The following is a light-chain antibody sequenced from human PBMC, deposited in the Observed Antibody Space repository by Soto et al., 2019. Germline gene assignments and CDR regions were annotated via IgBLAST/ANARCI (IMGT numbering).Light chain of an antibody. J-gene: IGKJ4*01. CDR1: QSVSSY. CDR2: VAS. CDR3: QQRSNWPLFT. V-gene: IGKV3-11*01. Sequence: EIVLTQSPATLSLSPGERATLSCRASQSVSSYLAWYQQKPGQAPRLLIYVASNRATGIPARFSGSGSGTDFTLTISSLEPEDFAVYYCQQRSNWPLFTFGGGTKVEIK.